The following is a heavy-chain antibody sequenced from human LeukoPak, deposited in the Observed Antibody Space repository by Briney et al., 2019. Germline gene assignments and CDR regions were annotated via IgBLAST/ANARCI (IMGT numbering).Heavy chain of an antibody. J-gene: IGHJ6*02. V-gene: IGHV4-34*01. D-gene: IGHD3-22*01. CDR3: ARVSSGYYYITVHYYYGMDV. CDR2: IYHSGST. Sequence: SETLSLTCAVYGGSFSGYYWSWIRQPPGKGLEWIGEIYHSGSTNYNPSLKSRVTISVDTSKNQFSLKLSSVTAADTAVYYCARVSSGYYYITVHYYYGMDVWGQGTTVAVSS. CDR1: GGSFSGYY.